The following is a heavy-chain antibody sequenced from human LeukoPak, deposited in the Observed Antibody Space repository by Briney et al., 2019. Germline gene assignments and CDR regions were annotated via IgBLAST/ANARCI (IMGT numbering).Heavy chain of an antibody. CDR1: GFTFSSYS. V-gene: IGHV3-21*01. CDR3: ARLQQLGADDAFDI. J-gene: IGHJ3*02. Sequence: GGSLRLSCAASGFTFSSYSMNWVRQAPGKGLEWVSSISSSSSYIYYADSVKGRFTISRGNAKNSLYLQMNSLRAEDTAVYYCARLQQLGADDAFDIWGQGTMVTVSS. CDR2: ISSSSSYI. D-gene: IGHD6-13*01.